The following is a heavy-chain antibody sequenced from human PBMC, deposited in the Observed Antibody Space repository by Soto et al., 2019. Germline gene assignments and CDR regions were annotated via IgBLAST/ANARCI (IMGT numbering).Heavy chain of an antibody. V-gene: IGHV4-39*01. CDR1: GGSISSSSYY. D-gene: IGHD2-2*01. J-gene: IGHJ4*02. CDR2: IYYSGST. CDR3: ARHHQIPNFDY. Sequence: QLQLQESGPGLVKPSETLSLTCTVSGGSISSSSYYWGWIRQPPGKGLEWIGSIYYSGSTYYNPSLKSRVTISVDTSKNQFSLKLSSVTAADTAVYYCARHHQIPNFDYWGQGTLVTVSS.